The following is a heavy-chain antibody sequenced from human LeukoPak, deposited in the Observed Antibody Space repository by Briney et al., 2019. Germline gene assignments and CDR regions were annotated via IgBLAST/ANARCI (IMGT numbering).Heavy chain of an antibody. V-gene: IGHV3-33*01. D-gene: IGHD6-19*01. CDR1: GFTFRNYG. Sequence: PGGSLKLSCEASGFTFRNYGMNWVRRAPGKGLEWVAIIWYDGSNKYYAESVKGRFTISRDTSKNTLYLEMNSLRAEDTAVYYCARDLKSVAGDYWGQGTLVTVSS. CDR2: IWYDGSNK. CDR3: ARDLKSVAGDY. J-gene: IGHJ4*02.